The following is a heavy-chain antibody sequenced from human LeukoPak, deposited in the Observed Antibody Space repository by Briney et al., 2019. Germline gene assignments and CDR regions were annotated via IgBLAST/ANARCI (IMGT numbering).Heavy chain of an antibody. J-gene: IGHJ4*02. Sequence: WASVKVSCKASGGTFSSYAISWVRQAPGQGLEWMGGIIPIFGTANYAQKFQGRVTITADESTSTAYMELSSLRSEDTAVYYCARTTTVTAYYFDSWGQGTLVTVSS. V-gene: IGHV1-69*01. CDR3: ARTTTVTAYYFDS. CDR2: IIPIFGTA. D-gene: IGHD4-17*01. CDR1: GGTFSSYA.